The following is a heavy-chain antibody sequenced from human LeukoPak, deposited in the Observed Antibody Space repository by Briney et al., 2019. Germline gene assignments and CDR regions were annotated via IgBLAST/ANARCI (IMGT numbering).Heavy chain of an antibody. Sequence: ASVKVSCKASGYTFTGYYMHWVRQAPGQGLEWMGWINPNSGGTNYAQKFQGRVTMTRDTSISTAYMELSRLRSDDTAVCYCARMYYDILTGYYFYYFDYWGQGTLVTVSS. J-gene: IGHJ4*02. V-gene: IGHV1-2*02. D-gene: IGHD3-9*01. CDR3: ARMYYDILTGYYFYYFDY. CDR1: GYTFTGYY. CDR2: INPNSGGT.